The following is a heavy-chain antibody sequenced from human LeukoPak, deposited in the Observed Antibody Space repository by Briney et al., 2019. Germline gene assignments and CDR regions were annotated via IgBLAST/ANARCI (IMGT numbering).Heavy chain of an antibody. D-gene: IGHD3-16*01. CDR2: IFDSGAPS. Sequence: GGSLRLSCVASGFSFSRHATNWVRQAPGKGLEWVSSIFDSGAPSYYADSVKGRFTISRDNSKNTLYVQMESLRAEDTAVYYCTKAVGGGRDAYDIWGQGTMVTVSS. J-gene: IGHJ3*02. V-gene: IGHV3-23*01. CDR3: TKAVGGGRDAYDI. CDR1: GFSFSRHA.